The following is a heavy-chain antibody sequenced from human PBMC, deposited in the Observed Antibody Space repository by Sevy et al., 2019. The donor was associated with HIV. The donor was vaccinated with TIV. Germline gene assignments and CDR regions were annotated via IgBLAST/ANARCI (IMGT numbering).Heavy chain of an antibody. CDR2: INHSGST. V-gene: IGHV4-34*01. CDR1: GGSFSGYY. D-gene: IGHD5-18*01. J-gene: IGHJ4*02. CDR3: ARDLRGHSYGDDSGFDY. Sequence: SETLSLTCAVYGGSFSGYYWSWIRQPPGKGLEWIGEINHSGSTNYNPTLKSRVTISVDTSKNQFSLKLSSVTAADTAVYYCARDLRGHSYGDDSGFDYWGQGTLVTVSS.